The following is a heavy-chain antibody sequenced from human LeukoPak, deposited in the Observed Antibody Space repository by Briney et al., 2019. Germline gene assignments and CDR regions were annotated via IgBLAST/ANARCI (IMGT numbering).Heavy chain of an antibody. D-gene: IGHD1-14*01. CDR3: AREWRTEGSFDY. V-gene: IGHV4-59*01. J-gene: IGHJ4*02. CDR1: GGSISSYY. Sequence: PSETLSLTCTVSGGSISSYYWSWIRQPPGKGLEWIGYIYYSGSTNYNPSLKSRVTISVDTSKNQFSLKLSSVTAADPAVYYCAREWRTEGSFDYWGQGTLVTVS. CDR2: IYYSGST.